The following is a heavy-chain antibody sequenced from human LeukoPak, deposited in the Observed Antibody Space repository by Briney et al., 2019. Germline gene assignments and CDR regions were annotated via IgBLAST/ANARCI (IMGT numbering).Heavy chain of an antibody. Sequence: GGSLRLSCAASGFTFSSYAMHWVRQAPGKGLEWVAGISYDGSNKYYADSVKGRFTISRDNSKNTLYLQMNSLRAEDTAVYYCARDAKLCSSTSCIDYWGQGTLVTVSS. CDR1: GFTFSSYA. D-gene: IGHD2-2*01. J-gene: IGHJ4*02. V-gene: IGHV3-30*04. CDR2: ISYDGSNK. CDR3: ARDAKLCSSTSCIDY.